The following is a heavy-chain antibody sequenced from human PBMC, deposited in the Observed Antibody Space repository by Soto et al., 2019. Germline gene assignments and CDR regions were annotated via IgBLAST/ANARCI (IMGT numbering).Heavy chain of an antibody. Sequence: QVQLVQSGAEVKKPGASVKVSCKASGYTFTSYGISWVRQAPGQGLEWMGWINAYNGNTKYAQKLQGRVTMTTATPTSTASMELRSLRSDDTAVYYCASDQAMAQFDYWGQGTLVTVSS. CDR1: GYTFTSYG. V-gene: IGHV1-18*01. J-gene: IGHJ4*02. D-gene: IGHD5-18*01. CDR3: ASDQAMAQFDY. CDR2: INAYNGNT.